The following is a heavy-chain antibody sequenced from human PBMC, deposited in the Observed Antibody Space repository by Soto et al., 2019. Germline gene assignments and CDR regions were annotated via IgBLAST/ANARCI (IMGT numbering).Heavy chain of an antibody. CDR2: VWYDGSNK. D-gene: IGHD3-22*01. Sequence: QVQLVESGGGVVQPGRSLRLSCAASGLTFSSYGMHWVRQGPGKGLEWVAVVWYDGSNKYYGDSVKGRFTISRDNSKNTLYLQMNSLRAEDTAVYYCARDYDSSGYPRYYFDYWGQGTLVTVSS. CDR3: ARDYDSSGYPRYYFDY. J-gene: IGHJ4*02. V-gene: IGHV3-33*01. CDR1: GLTFSSYG.